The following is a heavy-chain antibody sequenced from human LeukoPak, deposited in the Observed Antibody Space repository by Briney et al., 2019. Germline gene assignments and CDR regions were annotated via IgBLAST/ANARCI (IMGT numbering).Heavy chain of an antibody. CDR1: GFTFSNYE. Sequence: PGGSLRLSCVASGFTFSNYEMNWVRQAPGKGLEYVSGINDNGGRTHYGDSVKGRCSISRDNSKNTLHLQMSTLRAEDTALYYCVKDVGGSYAFDYWGQGILVTVAS. CDR3: VKDVGGSYAFDY. CDR2: INDNGGRT. D-gene: IGHD1-26*01. V-gene: IGHV3-64D*09. J-gene: IGHJ4*02.